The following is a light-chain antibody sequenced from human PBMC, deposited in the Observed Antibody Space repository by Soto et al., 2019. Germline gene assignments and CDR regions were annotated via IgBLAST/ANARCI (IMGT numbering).Light chain of an antibody. CDR3: AAWDDGLNAYV. CDR2: YDD. V-gene: IGLV1-36*01. CDR1: SSNIGNNA. J-gene: IGLJ1*01. Sequence: QSVLTQPPSVSDAPRQRVTISCSGSSSNIGNNAVIWYQQLPGKAPKLLIYYDDLLPSGVSDRFSGSKSGTSASLAISGLQSEDEADYYCAAWDDGLNAYVFGTGTKVTVL.